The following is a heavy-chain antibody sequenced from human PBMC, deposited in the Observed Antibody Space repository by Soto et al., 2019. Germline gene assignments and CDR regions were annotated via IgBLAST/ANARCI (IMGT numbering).Heavy chain of an antibody. CDR2: IDTSGTT. CDR3: ARGPRGYVYYHGMDV. D-gene: IGHD3-10*01. V-gene: IGHV4-4*07. CDR1: GGSISSDY. Sequence: PSETLSLTCTVSGGSISSDYVSWIRQSAGKGLEWIGCIDTSGTTNYNPSLKSRVTMSVDASKNHFSLNLSSVTAADTAVYYCARGPRGYVYYHGMDVWGQGTTVT. J-gene: IGHJ6*02.